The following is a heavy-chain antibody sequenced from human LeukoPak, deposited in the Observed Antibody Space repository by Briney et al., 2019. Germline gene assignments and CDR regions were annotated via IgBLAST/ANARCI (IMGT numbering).Heavy chain of an antibody. Sequence: PSETLTLTCTVSGGSITGYYWNWIRQPPGKGLEWIGYIYYTGGTYYNPSLESRVTISVDTSKSQFSLKLNSVTAADTAVYYCARSYGDYITGAYAFDVWGQGTMVTVSS. V-gene: IGHV4-59*08. J-gene: IGHJ3*01. CDR1: GGSITGYY. D-gene: IGHD4-17*01. CDR2: IYYTGGT. CDR3: ARSYGDYITGAYAFDV.